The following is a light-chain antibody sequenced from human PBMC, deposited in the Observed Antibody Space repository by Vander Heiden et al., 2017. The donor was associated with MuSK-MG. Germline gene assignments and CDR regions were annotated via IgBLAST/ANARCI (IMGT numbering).Light chain of an antibody. CDR2: AAS. Sequence: IQMSHSPSSLSASVGDRVTITCRASHGSRNDLGWYQQKPGKAPKLMIYAASSVQSGAPSRFSGSGAGTDFTLTSSSLQPEDFATYYCLQDYNSPRTFGQGTKVEIK. CDR1: HGSRND. J-gene: IGKJ1*01. CDR3: LQDYNSPRT. V-gene: IGKV1-6*01.